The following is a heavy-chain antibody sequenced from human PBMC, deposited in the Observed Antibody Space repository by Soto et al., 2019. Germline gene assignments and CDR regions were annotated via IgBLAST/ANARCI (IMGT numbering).Heavy chain of an antibody. CDR1: GGSVSNASFY. V-gene: IGHV4-61*03. J-gene: IGHJ2*01. CDR3: VRVLDSSWYADL. D-gene: IGHD3-22*01. CDR2: IFYTGVT. Sequence: QVQLQESGPGLVKPSETLSLTCSVSGGSVSNASFYWTWIRQAPGTGLEYIGYIFYTGVTNYNPSLSRRVTISLDTSQNHFSLKLNSMTAADTAVYYCVRVLDSSWYADLWGRGTLVTVSS.